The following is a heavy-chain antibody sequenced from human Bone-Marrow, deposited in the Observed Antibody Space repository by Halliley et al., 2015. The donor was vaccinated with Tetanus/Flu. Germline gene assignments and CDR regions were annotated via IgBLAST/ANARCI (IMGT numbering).Heavy chain of an antibody. CDR2: IFPGDSET. CDR3: ARRQGLVVSDDNYYYGLDV. Sequence: VQLVQSGAEVKEPGESLKISCKGSGYSFSDYWIDWVRQMPGQGLESMGIIFPGDSETRYGPSFQGQVTISADTSISTAYLQWSSLKASDSGIYFCARRQGLVVSDDNYYYGLDVWGQGTTVTVYS. J-gene: IGHJ6*02. V-gene: IGHV5-51*01. CDR1: GYSFSDYW. D-gene: IGHD3-22*01.